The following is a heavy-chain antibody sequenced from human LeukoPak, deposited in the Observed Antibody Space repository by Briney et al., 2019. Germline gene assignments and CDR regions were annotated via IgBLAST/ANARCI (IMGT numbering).Heavy chain of an antibody. CDR1: GGTFISYA. CDR3: ARLIVVVPAAIPRQYYFDY. Sequence: ASVKVSCKASGGTFISYAISWVRQAPGQGLEWMGGIIPIFGTANYAQKFQGRVTITADESTSTAYMELSSLRSEDTAVYYCARLIVVVPAAIPRQYYFDYWGQGTLVTVSS. V-gene: IGHV1-69*13. J-gene: IGHJ4*02. CDR2: IIPIFGTA. D-gene: IGHD2-2*01.